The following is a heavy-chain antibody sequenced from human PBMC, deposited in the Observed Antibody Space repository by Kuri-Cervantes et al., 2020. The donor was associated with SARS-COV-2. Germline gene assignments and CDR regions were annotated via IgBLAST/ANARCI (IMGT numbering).Heavy chain of an antibody. D-gene: IGHD3-3*01. J-gene: IGHJ4*02. Sequence: ESLKISCAVYGGSFSGYYWSWIRQPPGKGLEWIGEINHSGSTNYNPSLKSQVTISVDTSKNQFSLKLSSVTAADTAVYYCARGGMVRFLYYWGQGTLVTVSS. V-gene: IGHV4-34*01. CDR1: GGSFSGYY. CDR3: ARGGMVRFLYY. CDR2: INHSGST.